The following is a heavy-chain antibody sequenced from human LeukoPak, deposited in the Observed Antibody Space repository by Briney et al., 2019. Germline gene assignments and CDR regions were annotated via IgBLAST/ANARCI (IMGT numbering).Heavy chain of an antibody. CDR1: EFSVSSNY. CDR2: IYTDGNT. J-gene: IGHJ3*02. D-gene: IGHD2-15*01. CDR3: ARDLSGYCTSGTCYAFDI. V-gene: IGHV3-53*01. Sequence: GGSLRLSCAASEFSVSSNYMNWVRQAPGKGLEWVSVIYTDGNTYYADSVKGRFTISRDKSKDTMYLQMNSLRAEDTALYYCARDLSGYCTSGTCYAFDIWGQGTMVTVSS.